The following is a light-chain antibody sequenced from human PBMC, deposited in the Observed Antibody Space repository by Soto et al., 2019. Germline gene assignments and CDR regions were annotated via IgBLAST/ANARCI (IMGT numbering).Light chain of an antibody. Sequence: QSALTQPASGSGSPGQSIPLSCPGTSRDVGSYNLVSWYQQHPGKAPKLMIYEGSKRPSGVSNRFSGSKSGNTASLTISGLQAEDEADYYCCSYAGSSTLVFGGGTKLTVL. V-gene: IGLV2-23*01. CDR2: EGS. CDR1: SRDVGSYNL. J-gene: IGLJ2*01. CDR3: CSYAGSSTLV.